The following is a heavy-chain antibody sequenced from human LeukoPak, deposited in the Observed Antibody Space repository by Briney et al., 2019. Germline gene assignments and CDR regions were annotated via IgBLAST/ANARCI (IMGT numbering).Heavy chain of an antibody. CDR1: GYTFTSYG. V-gene: IGHV1-18*01. Sequence: ASVKVSCKASGYTFTSYGISWVRQAPGQGLEWMGWTSAHNDDTNYAETLQGRLTMTTDISTSTAYMELTSLRSDDAAVYYCARDWDSRNDYFDPWGQGTLVIVSS. CDR2: TSAHNDDT. D-gene: IGHD1-1*01. J-gene: IGHJ4*02. CDR3: ARDWDSRNDYFDP.